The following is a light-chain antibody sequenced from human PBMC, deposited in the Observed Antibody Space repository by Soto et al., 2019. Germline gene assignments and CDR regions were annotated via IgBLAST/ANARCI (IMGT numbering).Light chain of an antibody. J-gene: IGKJ4*01. V-gene: IGKV3-20*01. CDR1: QSVSSSY. Sequence: EIVLTQPPGTLSLSLGERSSLSRRPSQSVSSSYLAWYQQKPGQAPRLLIYGASSRATGTPDRFSGSGSGTDFTLTISRLEPEDFAVYYCQQHDTSPPLTFGGGTKVDIK. CDR2: GAS. CDR3: QQHDTSPPLT.